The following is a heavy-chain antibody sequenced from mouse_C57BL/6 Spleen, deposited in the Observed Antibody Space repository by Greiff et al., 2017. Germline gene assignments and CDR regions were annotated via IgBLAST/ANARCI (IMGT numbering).Heavy chain of an antibody. J-gene: IGHJ2*01. D-gene: IGHD2-4*01. V-gene: IGHV6-3*01. CDR1: GFTFSNYW. CDR3: TAIYYDYDGFDY. CDR2: IRLKSDNYAT. Sequence: EVMLVESGGGLVQPGGSMKLSCVASGFTFSNYWMNWVRQSPEKGLEWVAQIRLKSDNYATHYAESVKGRFTITRDDSKSSVYLQMNNLRAEDTGIYYCTAIYYDYDGFDYWGQGTTLTVSS.